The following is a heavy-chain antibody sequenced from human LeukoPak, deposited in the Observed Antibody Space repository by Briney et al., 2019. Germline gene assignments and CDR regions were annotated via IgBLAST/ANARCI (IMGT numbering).Heavy chain of an antibody. CDR2: IYYSGST. CDR1: GGSIRNYF. D-gene: IGHD3-10*01. CDR3: ARHERTMVRGVCFDM. Sequence: SDTLSLTCTVSGGSIRNYFWSWLRQTPAKGLEWIGVIYYSGSTSSNPSLKSRVTISVDTSTNPCSLKLSSVTAGDTAVYYCARHERTMVRGVCFDMWGQGTKVIVSS. V-gene: IGHV4-59*08. J-gene: IGHJ3*02.